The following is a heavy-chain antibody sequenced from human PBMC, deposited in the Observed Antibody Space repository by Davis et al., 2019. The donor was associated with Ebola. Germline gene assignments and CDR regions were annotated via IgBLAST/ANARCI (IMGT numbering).Heavy chain of an antibody. J-gene: IGHJ4*02. V-gene: IGHV2-70*11. CDR3: ARKYCTNGVCHPYFDY. Sequence: SGPTLVKPTHTLTLTSTFSGSSLSTRGMCVSWIRQPPGKALEWLARIDWDDDKYYSTSLKTRLTISKDTSKNQVVLTMTNMDPVDTATYYCARKYCTNGVCHPYFDYWGQGTLVTVSS. CDR1: GSSLSTRGMC. D-gene: IGHD2-8*01. CDR2: IDWDDDK.